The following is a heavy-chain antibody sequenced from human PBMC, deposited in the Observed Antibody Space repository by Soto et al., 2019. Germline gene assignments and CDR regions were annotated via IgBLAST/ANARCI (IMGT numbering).Heavy chain of an antibody. CDR3: ARRSTGSDY. CDR1: YW. J-gene: IGHJ4*02. Sequence: YWIGWVRQMPGKGLEWMGIIYPGDSDTRYSPSLQGQVTISADKSISTAHLQWSSLKASDTAMYYCARRSTGSDYWGQGTLVTVSS. D-gene: IGHD2-8*02. CDR2: IYPGDSDT. V-gene: IGHV5-51*01.